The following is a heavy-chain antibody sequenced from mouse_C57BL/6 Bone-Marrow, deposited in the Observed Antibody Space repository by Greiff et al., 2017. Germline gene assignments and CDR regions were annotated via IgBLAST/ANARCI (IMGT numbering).Heavy chain of an antibody. V-gene: IGHV5-4*01. CDR1: GFTFSSYA. CDR2: ISDGGSYT. Sequence: EVMLVESGGGLVKPGGSLKLSCAASGFTFSSYAMSWVRQTPEKRLEWVATISDGGSYTYYPDNVEGRFTISRDNAKNNLYLQMSHLKSEDTAMYYCAREGGYGYFDYWGQGTTLTVSS. CDR3: AREGGYGYFDY. J-gene: IGHJ2*01. D-gene: IGHD2-2*01.